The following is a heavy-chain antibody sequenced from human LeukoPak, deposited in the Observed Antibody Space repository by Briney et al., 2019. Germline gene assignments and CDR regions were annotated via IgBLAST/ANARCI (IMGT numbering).Heavy chain of an antibody. D-gene: IGHD1-26*01. J-gene: IGHJ4*02. CDR2: INPNSGGT. V-gene: IGHV1-2*02. CDR1: VYTFTDYY. Sequence: ASVTVSFTASVYTFTDYYMHWVRQAPGQGLEWMGWINPNSGGTSDAQKFQGRVTRTRDTSISTAYMEQSSRRSDDTAVYYCAREGSIVGASHLVDYWGQGTLVTVSS. CDR3: AREGSIVGASHLVDY.